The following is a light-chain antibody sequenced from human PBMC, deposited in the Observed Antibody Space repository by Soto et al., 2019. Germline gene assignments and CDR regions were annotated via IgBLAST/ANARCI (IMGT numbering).Light chain of an antibody. CDR2: EVS. CDR3: SSYTSSSTLV. J-gene: IGLJ2*01. V-gene: IGLV2-14*01. CDR1: SSDVGGYNY. Sequence: QSALTQPASVSGSPGQSITISCIGTSSDVGGYNYVSWYQQHPGKAPKLMIYEVSNRPSGVSNRFSGSKSGNTASLTISGLQAEDEADYYCSSYTSSSTLVVGGGTKVTVL.